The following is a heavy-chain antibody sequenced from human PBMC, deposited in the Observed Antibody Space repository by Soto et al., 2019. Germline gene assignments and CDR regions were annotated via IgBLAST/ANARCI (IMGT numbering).Heavy chain of an antibody. D-gene: IGHD2-15*01. CDR1: GGTFSSYA. CDR3: ARDNIVVVVAATYGMDV. J-gene: IGHJ6*02. Sequence: QVQLVQSGAEVKKPGSSVKVSCKASGGTFSSYAISWVRQAPGQGLEWMGGIIPIFGTANYAQKFQGRVTITADESTSTAYKELSSLRSEDTAVYYCARDNIVVVVAATYGMDVWGQGTTVTVSS. V-gene: IGHV1-69*01. CDR2: IIPIFGTA.